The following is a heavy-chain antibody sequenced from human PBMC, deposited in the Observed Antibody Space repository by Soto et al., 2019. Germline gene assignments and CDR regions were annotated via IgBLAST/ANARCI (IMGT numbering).Heavy chain of an antibody. CDR2: IIPILGIA. J-gene: IGHJ4*02. CDR1: GGTFSSYT. V-gene: IGHV1-69*08. CDR3: ARDDLGARARGMADY. Sequence: QVQLVQSGAEVKKPGSSVKVSCKASGGTFSSYTISWVRQAPGQGLEWMGRIIPILGIANYAQKSQGRVTITADKSTSTAYMELSSLRSEDTAVYYCARDDLGARARGMADYWGQGTLVTVSS. D-gene: IGHD3-10*01.